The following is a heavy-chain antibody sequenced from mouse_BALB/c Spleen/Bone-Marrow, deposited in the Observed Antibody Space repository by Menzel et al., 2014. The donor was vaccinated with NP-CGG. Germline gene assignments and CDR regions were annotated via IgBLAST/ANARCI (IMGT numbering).Heavy chain of an antibody. V-gene: IGHV5-12-2*01. D-gene: IGHD2-1*01. CDR2: ISNGGGST. CDR1: GFTFSSYT. Sequence: EVKLMESGGGLVQPGGSLKLSCAASGFTFSSYTMSWVRQTPEKRLEWVAYISNGGGSTYYPDTVKGRFTISRDNAKNILYLQMSSLKSEDTAMYYCARQIYFPYFDYWGQGTTLTVSS. J-gene: IGHJ2*01. CDR3: ARQIYFPYFDY.